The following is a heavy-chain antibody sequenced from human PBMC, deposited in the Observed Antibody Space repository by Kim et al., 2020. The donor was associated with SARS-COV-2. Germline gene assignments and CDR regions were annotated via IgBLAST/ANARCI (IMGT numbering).Heavy chain of an antibody. CDR2: IRTTSSSK. V-gene: IGHV3-48*01. Sequence: GGSLRLSCAASGFPFSLCDMHWVRQAPGKGLEWVSYIRTTSSSKYYADSAKGRFTVSRDNAKNTVYLQMNSLRAEDTAVYFCAIVPFSHLGRRAWGQGT. CDR3: AIVPFSHLGRRA. CDR1: GFPFSLCD. D-gene: IGHD1-26*01. J-gene: IGHJ5*02.